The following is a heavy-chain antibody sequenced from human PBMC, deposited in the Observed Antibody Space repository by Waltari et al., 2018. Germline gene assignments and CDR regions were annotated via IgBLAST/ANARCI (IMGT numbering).Heavy chain of an antibody. J-gene: IGHJ4*02. CDR1: GFTFRKFG. V-gene: IGHV3-23*01. D-gene: IGHD2-21*01. CDR2: IKTANYA. Sequence: DVQLLESGGGLVHPGESLRLSCAASGFTFRKFGMSWVRQAPGKGREGGSTIKTANYAYYADSVKGRFTISRDIFWNTLYLQMNSLRAEDTAVYYCAKYRPYYFDFWGQGALVTVSS. CDR3: AKYRPYYFDF.